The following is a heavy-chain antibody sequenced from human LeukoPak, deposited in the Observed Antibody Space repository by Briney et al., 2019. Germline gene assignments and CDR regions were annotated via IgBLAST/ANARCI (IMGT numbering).Heavy chain of an antibody. CDR1: GFTFSSYA. CDR2: ISYDGSNK. CDR3: ARRGIAVRNFDY. D-gene: IGHD6-19*01. V-gene: IGHV3-30-3*01. Sequence: GGSLRLSCAASGFTFSSYAMHWVRQAPGKGLEWVAVISYDGSNKYYADSVKGRFTISRDNSKNTLYLQMNSLRAEDTAVYYCARRGIAVRNFDYLGQGTLVTVSS. J-gene: IGHJ4*02.